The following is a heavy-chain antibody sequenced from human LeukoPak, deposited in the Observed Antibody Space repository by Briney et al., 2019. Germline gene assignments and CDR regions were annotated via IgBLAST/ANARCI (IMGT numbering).Heavy chain of an antibody. CDR2: IGIDSGNT. J-gene: IGHJ4*02. CDR3: ARDYKYAFDN. D-gene: IGHD5-24*01. V-gene: IGHV3-48*01. CDR1: GFTFSDYS. Sequence: GGSLRLSCAASGFTFSDYSMNWVRQAPRKGLEWISYIGIDSGNTNYADSVKGRFTISGDKAKNSLYLQMNSLRVEDTAVYYCARDYKYAFDNWGQGTLVTVSS.